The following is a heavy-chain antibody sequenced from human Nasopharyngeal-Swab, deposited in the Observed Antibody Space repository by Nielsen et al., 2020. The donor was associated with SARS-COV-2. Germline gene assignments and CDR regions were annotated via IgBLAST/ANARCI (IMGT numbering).Heavy chain of an antibody. CDR3: AKVFTWGSPDY. CDR2: ISWNSGSI. CDR1: GFTFDDYD. Sequence: SLKISCAASGFTFDDYDMHWVRQAPGKGLEWVSGISWNSGSIGYADSVKGRFTISRDNAKNSLYLQMNSLRAEDTALYYCAKVFTWGSPDYWGQGTLVTVSS. J-gene: IGHJ4*02. D-gene: IGHD3-16*01. V-gene: IGHV3-9*01.